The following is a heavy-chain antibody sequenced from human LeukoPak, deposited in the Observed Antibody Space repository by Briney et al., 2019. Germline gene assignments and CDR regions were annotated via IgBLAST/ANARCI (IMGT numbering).Heavy chain of an antibody. Sequence: SETLSLTCAVYGGSFSGYYWSWIRQPPGKGLEWIGEINHSGSTNYNPSLKSRVTISVDTSKNQFSLKLSSVTAADTAVYYCARDASHFDYWGQGTLVTVS. J-gene: IGHJ4*02. CDR2: INHSGST. CDR1: GGSFSGYY. V-gene: IGHV4-34*01. CDR3: ARDASHFDY.